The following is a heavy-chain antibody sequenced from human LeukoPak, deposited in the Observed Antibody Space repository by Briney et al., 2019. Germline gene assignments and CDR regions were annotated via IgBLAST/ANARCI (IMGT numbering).Heavy chain of an antibody. CDR1: GFTFSDYY. Sequence: GGSLRLSCAASGFTFSDYYMSWIRQAPGKGLEWVSYISSSGSTIYYADSVKGRFTISRDNAKNSLYLQMNSLRAGDTAVYYCARDPFEHYYGSGSYHPLDYWGQGTLVTVSS. CDR3: ARDPFEHYYGSGSYHPLDY. D-gene: IGHD3-10*01. V-gene: IGHV3-11*04. CDR2: ISSSGSTI. J-gene: IGHJ4*02.